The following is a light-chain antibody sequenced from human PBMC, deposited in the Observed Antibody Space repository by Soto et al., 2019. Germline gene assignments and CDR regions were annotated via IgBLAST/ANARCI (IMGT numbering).Light chain of an antibody. V-gene: IGLV2-14*01. CDR3: SSYTSGTTCV. J-gene: IGLJ1*01. CDR2: DVS. CDR1: SSDVGGYNY. Sequence: QSVLTQPASVSGSPGQSITISCTGTSSDVGGYNYVSWYQQEPGKAPKLMIYDVSNRPSGVSNRFSGSKSGNTASMTISELQAEDEADYYCSSYTSGTTCVFGTGTKVTVL.